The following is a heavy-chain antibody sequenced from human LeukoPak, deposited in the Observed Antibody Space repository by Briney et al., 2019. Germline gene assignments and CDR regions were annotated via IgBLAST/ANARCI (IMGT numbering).Heavy chain of an antibody. CDR3: AKDLAGIAVAVHHAFDI. D-gene: IGHD6-19*01. CDR1: GFTFDDYA. CDR2: ISWNSGSI. J-gene: IGHJ3*02. V-gene: IGHV3-9*01. Sequence: GRSLRLSCAASGFTFDDYAMHWVRQAPGKGLEWGSGISWNSGSIGYADSVKGRFTISRDNAKISLYLQMNSLRAEDTALYYCAKDLAGIAVAVHHAFDIWGQGTMVTVSS.